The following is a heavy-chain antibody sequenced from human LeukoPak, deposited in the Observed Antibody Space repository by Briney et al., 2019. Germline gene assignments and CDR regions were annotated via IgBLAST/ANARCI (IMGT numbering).Heavy chain of an antibody. CDR1: GGSISSFY. D-gene: IGHD6-19*01. V-gene: IGHV4-59*01. Sequence: SETLSLTCTVSGGSISSFYYTWIRQPPGKGLEWIGYIDSSGITNYNSSLYSRVTISLDTSQNQFSLKLNSVTAADTAVYYCATVASGWYPDYWGQGALVTVAS. CDR3: ATVASGWYPDY. J-gene: IGHJ4*02. CDR2: IDSSGIT.